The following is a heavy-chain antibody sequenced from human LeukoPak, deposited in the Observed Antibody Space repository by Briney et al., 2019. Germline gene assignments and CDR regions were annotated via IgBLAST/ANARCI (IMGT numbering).Heavy chain of an antibody. CDR1: GYTLTELS. CDR3: ATPGQLVHGLDY. CDR2: FDPEDGET. Sequence: EASVKVSCKVSGYTLTELSMHWMRQAPGKGLEWMGGFDPEDGETIYAQKFQGRVTMTEDTSTDTDYMELSSLRSEDTAVYYCATPGQLVHGLDYWGQGTLVTVSS. J-gene: IGHJ4*02. D-gene: IGHD6-13*01. V-gene: IGHV1-24*01.